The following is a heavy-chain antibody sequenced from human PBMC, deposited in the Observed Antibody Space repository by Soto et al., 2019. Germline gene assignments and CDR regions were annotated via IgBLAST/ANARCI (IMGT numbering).Heavy chain of an antibody. D-gene: IGHD5-12*01. CDR3: ARRDGYNRDGYNWFDP. CDR1: GGSISSSSYY. V-gene: IGHV4-39*01. Sequence: QLQLQESGPGLVKPSETLSLTCTVSGGSISSSSYYWGWIRQPPGKGLEWIGSIYYSGSTYYNPSIKSRVTISVDTSKNQFSLKLSSVTAADTAVYYCARRDGYNRDGYNWFDPWGQGTLVTVSS. J-gene: IGHJ5*02. CDR2: IYYSGST.